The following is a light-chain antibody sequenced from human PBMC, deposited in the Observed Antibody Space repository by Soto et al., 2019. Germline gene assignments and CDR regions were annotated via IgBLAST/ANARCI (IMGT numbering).Light chain of an antibody. CDR2: AAS. Sequence: DIHMTQSPSSLSASVGDRVTITCRASQGIRDDLAWYQQQPGRAPKRLIYAASTLQSGVPLRFSGSGSGTEFTLTISSLKPEDIATYYCLQHGSYPRTFGQGTKVDIK. CDR3: LQHGSYPRT. CDR1: QGIRDD. J-gene: IGKJ1*01. V-gene: IGKV1-17*01.